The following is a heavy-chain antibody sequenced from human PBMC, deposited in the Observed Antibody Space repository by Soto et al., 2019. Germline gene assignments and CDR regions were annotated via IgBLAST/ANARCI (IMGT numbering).Heavy chain of an antibody. CDR3: ARDRSSSWYGRYYYYYYGMDV. J-gene: IGHJ6*02. V-gene: IGHV1-18*01. Sequence: ASVKVSCKASGYTFTRYGISWVRQAPGQGLEWMGWISAYNGNTNYAQKLQGRVTMTTDTSTSTAYMELRSLRSDDTAVYYCARDRSSSWYGRYYYYYYGMDVWGQGTTVTVSS. CDR2: ISAYNGNT. CDR1: GYTFTRYG. D-gene: IGHD6-13*01.